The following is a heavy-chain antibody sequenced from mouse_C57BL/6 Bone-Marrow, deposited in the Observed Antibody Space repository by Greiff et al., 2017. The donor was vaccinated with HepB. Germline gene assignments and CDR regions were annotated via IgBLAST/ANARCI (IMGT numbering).Heavy chain of an antibody. Sequence: VQLKESGAELVRPGSSVKMSCKISGYTFTSYGINWVKQRPGQGLEWIGYIYIGNGYTEYNEKFKGKATLTSDTSSSTAYMPRSSLTSEDSAIYFCAHYYGSPYFDVWGTGTTVTVSS. J-gene: IGHJ1*03. V-gene: IGHV1-58*01. CDR1: GYTFTSYG. D-gene: IGHD1-1*01. CDR3: AHYYGSPYFDV. CDR2: IYIGNGYT.